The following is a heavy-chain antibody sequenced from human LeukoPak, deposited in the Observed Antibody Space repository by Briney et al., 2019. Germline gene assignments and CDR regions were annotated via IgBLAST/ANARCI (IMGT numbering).Heavy chain of an antibody. CDR3: ARGRGGTNLRHFDY. V-gene: IGHV1-8*01. Sequence: ASVKVSCKASGYTFTSYDINWVRQATGQGLEWMGWMNPNSGNTGYAQKFQGRVTMTRNTSISTAYVELSSLRSEDTAVYYCARGRGGTNLRHFDYWGQGTLVTVSS. J-gene: IGHJ4*02. CDR2: MNPNSGNT. CDR1: GYTFTSYD. D-gene: IGHD2-15*01.